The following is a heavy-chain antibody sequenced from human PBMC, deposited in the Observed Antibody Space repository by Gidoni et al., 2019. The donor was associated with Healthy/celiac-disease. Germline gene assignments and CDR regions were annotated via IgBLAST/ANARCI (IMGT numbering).Heavy chain of an antibody. CDR3: AKDRGWVGGSYWGY. CDR1: GFPFISYA. D-gene: IGHD1-26*01. V-gene: IGHV3-23*01. Sequence: EVQLLASGVGLVQPGGSLRLSCPASGFPFISYAMSWVRQAPGKGVEWGAAISGSGGSTYYADAGKGRFTISRDKSKNKLYLQMNSLRAEDTAVYYCAKDRGWVGGSYWGYWGQGTLVTVSS. CDR2: ISGSGGST. J-gene: IGHJ4*02.